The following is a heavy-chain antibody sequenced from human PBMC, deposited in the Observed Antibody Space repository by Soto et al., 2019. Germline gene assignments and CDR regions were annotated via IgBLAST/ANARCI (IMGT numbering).Heavy chain of an antibody. J-gene: IGHJ3*02. V-gene: IGHV4-59*01. CDR3: ARDMDSSGYYHDAFDI. Sequence: QVQLQESGPGLVKPSETLSLTCTVSGGSISSYYWSWIRQPPGKGLEWIGYIYYSGSTNYNPSLKSRVTISVVTPKNQCYLKLSAVTAADTPVYYCARDMDSSGYYHDAFDIWGQGTMVTVSS. CDR1: GGSISSYY. D-gene: IGHD3-22*01. CDR2: IYYSGST.